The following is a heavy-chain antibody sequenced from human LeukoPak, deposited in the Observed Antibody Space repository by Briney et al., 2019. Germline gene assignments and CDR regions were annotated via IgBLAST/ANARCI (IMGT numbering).Heavy chain of an antibody. V-gene: IGHV4-59*01. D-gene: IGHD3-22*01. J-gene: IGHJ3*02. CDR2: IYQTGNT. Sequence: PSETLSLTCTVSGGSITNYWSWIRQPPGKGLEWITYIYQTGNTDYNPSLKSRVTISLDTSKNQFSLKLSSVTAADTAVYYCARDVPLDYYDSREVGAFDIWGQGTMVTVSS. CDR1: GGSITNY. CDR3: ARDVPLDYYDSREVGAFDI.